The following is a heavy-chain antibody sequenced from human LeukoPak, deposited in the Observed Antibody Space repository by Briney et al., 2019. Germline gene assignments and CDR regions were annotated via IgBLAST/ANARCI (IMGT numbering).Heavy chain of an antibody. V-gene: IGHV3-11*01. CDR2: ISSSGSTI. CDR1: GFTFSDYY. CDR3: ARSLWFGELYGMDV. Sequence: GGSLRLSCAASGFTFSDYYMSWIRQAPGKGLEWVSYISSSGSTIYYAGSVKGRFTISRDNAKNSLYLQMNSLRAEDTAVYYCARSLWFGELYGMDVWGQGTTVTVSS. J-gene: IGHJ6*02. D-gene: IGHD3-10*01.